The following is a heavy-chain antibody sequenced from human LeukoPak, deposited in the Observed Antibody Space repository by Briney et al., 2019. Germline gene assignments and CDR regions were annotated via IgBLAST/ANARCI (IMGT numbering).Heavy chain of an antibody. V-gene: IGHV4-34*01. CDR1: GGSFSGYY. D-gene: IGHD2-15*01. J-gene: IGHJ3*02. CDR3: ASRQYCSGGSCYGLGDAFDI. Sequence: SETLSLTCAVYGGSFSGYYWSWIRQPPGKGLEWIGEINHSGSTNYNPSLKSRVTISVDKSKNQFSLKLSSVTAADTAVCYCASRQYCSGGSCYGLGDAFDIWGQGTMVTVSS. CDR2: INHSGST.